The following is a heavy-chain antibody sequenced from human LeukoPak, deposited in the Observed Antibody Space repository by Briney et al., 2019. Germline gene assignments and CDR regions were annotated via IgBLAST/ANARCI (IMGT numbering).Heavy chain of an antibody. Sequence: SETLSLTCAVYGGSFSGYYWSWIRQPPGKGLEWIGEINHSGSTNYNPSLKSRVTISVDTSKNQFSLKLSSVTAADTAVYYCARGLLFWQYQLPHRKSDGFDIWGQGTMVTVSS. V-gene: IGHV4-34*01. D-gene: IGHD2-2*01. J-gene: IGHJ3*02. CDR2: INHSGST. CDR3: ARGLLFWQYQLPHRKSDGFDI. CDR1: GGSFSGYY.